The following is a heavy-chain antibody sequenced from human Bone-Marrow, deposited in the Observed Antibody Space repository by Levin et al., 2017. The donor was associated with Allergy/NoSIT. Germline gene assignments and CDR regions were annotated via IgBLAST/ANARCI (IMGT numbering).Heavy chain of an antibody. CDR1: GYTFSSYD. CDR3: ARAYGAETLQD. V-gene: IGHV1-8*01. CDR2: VNPNTGNT. Sequence: VKVSCKASGYTFSSYDIHWVRQATGQGLEWMGWVNPNTGNTGYAQKFQGRVTMTRTNSIRTAYMELSSLRSDDTAVYYCARAYGAETLQDWGQGTLVTVSS. J-gene: IGHJ1*01. D-gene: IGHD4-17*01.